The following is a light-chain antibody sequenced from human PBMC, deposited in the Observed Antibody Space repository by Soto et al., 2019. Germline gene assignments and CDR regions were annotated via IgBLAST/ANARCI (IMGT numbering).Light chain of an antibody. CDR1: QSVSNNY. CDR3: QQYGSSGT. J-gene: IGKJ1*01. Sequence: EIVLTQSPGTLSLSPGERATLSCRASQSVSNNYLAWYKQKPGQAPRLLIYGASNRATGIPDRFSGSWSGTDFTLTISRLEPEDFAVYYCQQYGSSGTFGQGTKVEIK. V-gene: IGKV3-20*01. CDR2: GAS.